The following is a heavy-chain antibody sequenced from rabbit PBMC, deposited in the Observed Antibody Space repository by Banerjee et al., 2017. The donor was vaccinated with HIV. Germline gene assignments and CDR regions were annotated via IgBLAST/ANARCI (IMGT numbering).Heavy chain of an antibody. CDR1: GFDFSSDA. CDR2: IYTTSGST. V-gene: IGHV1S43*01. J-gene: IGHJ4*01. D-gene: IGHD8-1*01. Sequence: QEQLEESGGDLVKPGASLTLTCKASGFDFSSDAMCWVRQAPGRGLELIACIYTTSGSTWYASWVNGRFTISRSTSLNTVDLQMTSLTAADTATYFCVRAGVYAGSSSYTGFDFNLWGQGTLVTVS. CDR3: VRAGVYAGSSSYTGFDFNL.